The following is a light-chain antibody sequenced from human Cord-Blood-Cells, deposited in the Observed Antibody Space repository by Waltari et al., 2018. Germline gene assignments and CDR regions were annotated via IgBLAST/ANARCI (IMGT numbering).Light chain of an antibody. J-gene: IGLJ2*01. CDR2: GNS. CDR3: QSYDSSLSGSV. Sequence: SVLTQPPSLSGAPGQRVTIPCTGSSSNIGAGYAVHWYQQLPGTAPKLLTYGNSTRPSGVPDRFSGSKSGTSASLAITGLQAEDEADYYCQSYDSSLSGSVFGGGTKLTVL. V-gene: IGLV1-40*01. CDR1: SSNIGAGYA.